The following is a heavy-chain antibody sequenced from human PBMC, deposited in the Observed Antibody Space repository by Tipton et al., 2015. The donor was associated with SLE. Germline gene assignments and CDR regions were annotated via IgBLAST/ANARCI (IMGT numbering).Heavy chain of an antibody. V-gene: IGHV4-34*01. J-gene: IGHJ4*02. CDR2: INDSGDT. CDR3: AKGGYTGSYYYMDY. Sequence: TLPLTCAVYRVSFSGYYWSWVRQPPGKGLEWIGEINDSGDTNYNPSLKSRLTLSVDTSKNQFSLKLTSLTAADTAVYYCAKGGYTGSYYYMDYWGQGTVVAVSS. CDR1: RVSFSGYY. D-gene: IGHD1-26*01.